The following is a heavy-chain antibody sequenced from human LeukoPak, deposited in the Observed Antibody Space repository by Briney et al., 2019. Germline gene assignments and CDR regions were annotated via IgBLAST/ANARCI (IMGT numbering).Heavy chain of an antibody. J-gene: IGHJ3*01. CDR3: WRKDRARGHHTSYH. CDR1: GFTFSSYD. CDR2: ISIDCSNI. Sequence: GGSLRLSCTASGFTFSSYDMKWVRQAPGKGLEWVSYISIDCSNIYYAHSVKGRFTISRDTAKNSLYLQINSCRVDDTPVEYCWRKDRARGHHTSYHWGHGTMGTVSS. D-gene: IGHD6-6*01. V-gene: IGHV3-48*03.